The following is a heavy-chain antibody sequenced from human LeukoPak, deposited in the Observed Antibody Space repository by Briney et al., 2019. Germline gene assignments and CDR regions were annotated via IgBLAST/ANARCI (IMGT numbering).Heavy chain of an antibody. V-gene: IGHV3-53*01. CDR2: ISNDGDT. CDR3: ARGGMRAYYATGRYFDY. CDR1: GFTVSSNY. Sequence: GGSLRLSCAASGFTVSSNYMSWVRQGPGKGLECVSVISNDGDTYYADSVKGRFTISRDTSKNTVSLQMNSLRAEDTAVYYCARGGMRAYYATGRYFDYWGQGTLVTVSS. D-gene: IGHD3-10*01. J-gene: IGHJ4*02.